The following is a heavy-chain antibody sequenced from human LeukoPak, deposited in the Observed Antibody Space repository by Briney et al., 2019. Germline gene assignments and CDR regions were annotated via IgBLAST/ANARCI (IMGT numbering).Heavy chain of an antibody. J-gene: IGHJ4*02. V-gene: IGHV4-34*01. Sequence: GSLRLSCAASGFTFSSYWMSWVRQPPGKGLEWIGEINHSGSTNYNPSLKSRVTISVDTSKNQFSLKLSSVTAADTAVYYCARHCGTSCYLDYWGQGTLVTVSP. CDR1: GFTFSSYW. CDR2: INHSGST. CDR3: ARHCGTSCYLDY. D-gene: IGHD2-2*01.